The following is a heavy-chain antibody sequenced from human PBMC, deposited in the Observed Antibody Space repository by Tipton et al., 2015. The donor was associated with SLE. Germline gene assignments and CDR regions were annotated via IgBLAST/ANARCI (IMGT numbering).Heavy chain of an antibody. J-gene: IGHJ4*02. CDR3: STNPTSGF. CDR2: VKSKSDGGTI. CDR1: GFTLNDAW. V-gene: IGHV3-15*01. D-gene: IGHD3-10*01. Sequence: SLRLSCAASGFTLNDAWMTWVRQTPGERLEWVGRVKSKSDGGTIDYAAPVKGRFTISRDDSGNTLYLQMNSLKTEDTAVYYCSTNPTSGFWGQGTLVTVSS.